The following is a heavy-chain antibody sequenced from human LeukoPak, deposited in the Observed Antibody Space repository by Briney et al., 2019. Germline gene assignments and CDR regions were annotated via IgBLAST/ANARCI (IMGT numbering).Heavy chain of an antibody. J-gene: IGHJ4*02. D-gene: IGHD6-6*01. Sequence: GGXLRLSCAASGFTFSSTYMSWVRQAPGKGLEWVSVIYSGGSTYYADSVKGRFTISRDNSKNTLYLQMNSLRAEDTAVYYCARDRLYSSSSEDYWGQGTLVTVSS. V-gene: IGHV3-53*01. CDR3: ARDRLYSSSSEDY. CDR2: IYSGGST. CDR1: GFTFSSTY.